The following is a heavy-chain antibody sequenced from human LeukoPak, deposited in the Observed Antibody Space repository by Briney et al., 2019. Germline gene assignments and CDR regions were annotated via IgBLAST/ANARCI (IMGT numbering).Heavy chain of an antibody. CDR3: AGDGIRGVTVLDS. CDR1: RFALTNSW. D-gene: IGHD3-10*01. CDR2: INEDGSMK. J-gene: IGHJ5*01. Sequence: GGSLRLSCAVSRFALTNSWMTWVRQVPGKGLEWVAIINEDGSMKYYMDSVKGRFTISTDDAKNSVYLQMNSLRAEDTAVYYCAGDGIRGVTVLDSWGQGTLVTVSS. V-gene: IGHV3-7*01.